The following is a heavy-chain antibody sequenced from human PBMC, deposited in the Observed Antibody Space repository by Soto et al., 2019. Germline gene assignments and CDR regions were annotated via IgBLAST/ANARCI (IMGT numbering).Heavy chain of an antibody. Sequence: QITLKESGPTLVKPTQTLTLTCTFSGFSLSSTGVHVGWIRQPPGKALEWLALIYWDDDKRHSPSLKGRLTITKDTSKNQVVLTMTNMDPVDTATYYCAHVGVGYCSGGSCSEDYWGQGTLVTVSS. CDR2: IYWDDDK. V-gene: IGHV2-5*02. D-gene: IGHD2-15*01. J-gene: IGHJ4*02. CDR1: GFSLSSTGVH. CDR3: AHVGVGYCSGGSCSEDY.